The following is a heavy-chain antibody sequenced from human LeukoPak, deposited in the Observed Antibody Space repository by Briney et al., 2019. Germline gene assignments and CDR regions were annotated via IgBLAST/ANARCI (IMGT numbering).Heavy chain of an antibody. D-gene: IGHD1-26*01. J-gene: IGHJ4*01. V-gene: IGHV3-23*01. CDR3: AKGAHSGSYFDY. CDR2: ISGTGGTT. CDR1: GFTFSSNA. Sequence: GSLRLSCAASGFTFSSNAMCWVRQAPGKGLEWVSLISGTGGTTYYADSVKGRLTISRDNSKNTLYLQMNSLRVEDTAVYYCAKGAHSGSYFDYWGQGILVTVSS.